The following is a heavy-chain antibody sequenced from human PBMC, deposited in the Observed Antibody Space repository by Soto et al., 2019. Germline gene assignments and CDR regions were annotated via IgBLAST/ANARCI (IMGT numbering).Heavy chain of an antibody. CDR3: APQRGGGGY. CDR1: GFTVSNNY. Sequence: EVQLVESGGGLIQPGGSLRLSCAVSGFTVSNNYMSWVRQAPGKGLEGVSVIYSGGYTAYGDSVKGRFTISRDNSKNTLSLQMASLGADATAVFSGAPQRGGGGYWGQGTLVTVSS. D-gene: IGHD6-25*01. V-gene: IGHV3-53*01. CDR2: IYSGGYT. J-gene: IGHJ4*02.